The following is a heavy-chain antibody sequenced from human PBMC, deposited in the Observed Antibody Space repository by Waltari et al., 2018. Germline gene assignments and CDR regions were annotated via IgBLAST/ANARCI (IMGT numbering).Heavy chain of an antibody. D-gene: IGHD2-21*02. CDR2: INHSGST. Sequence: QVQLQQWGAGLLKPSETLSLTCAVYGGSFSGYYWSWIRQPPGKGLEGIGEINHSGSTNYNPSLKSRVTISVDTSKNQFSLKLSSVTAADTAVYYCARGYPYCGGDCYPYYWGQGTLVTVSS. J-gene: IGHJ4*02. CDR3: ARGYPYCGGDCYPYY. CDR1: GGSFSGYY. V-gene: IGHV4-34*01.